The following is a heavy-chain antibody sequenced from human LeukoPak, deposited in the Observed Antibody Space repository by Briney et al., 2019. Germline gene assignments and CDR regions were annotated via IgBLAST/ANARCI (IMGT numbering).Heavy chain of an antibody. CDR2: ISAYNGNT. CDR3: ARDLRYCDSSGYYFDY. V-gene: IGHV1-18*01. D-gene: IGHD3-22*01. CDR1: GYTFTSYG. J-gene: IGHJ4*02. Sequence: ASVKVSCKASGYTFTSYGISWVRQAPGQGLEWMGWISAYNGNTNYAQKLQGRVTMTTDTSTSTAYMELRSLRSDDTAVYYCARDLRYCDSSGYYFDYWGQGTLVTVSS.